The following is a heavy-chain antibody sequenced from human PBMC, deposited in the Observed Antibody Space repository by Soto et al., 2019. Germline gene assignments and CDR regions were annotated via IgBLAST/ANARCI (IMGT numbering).Heavy chain of an antibody. CDR3: ARLGGYYQAFEC. CDR2: IYYSGST. Sequence: SETLSLTCTVSGGSIRSYYWSWIRQPPGKGLEWIGYIYYSGSTKFNPSLKSRVTISVDSSKNQFSLKLDSVTAADTAVYYCARLGGYYQAFECWGQGTLVTVSS. V-gene: IGHV4-59*08. CDR1: GGSIRSYY. D-gene: IGHD3-22*01. J-gene: IGHJ4*02.